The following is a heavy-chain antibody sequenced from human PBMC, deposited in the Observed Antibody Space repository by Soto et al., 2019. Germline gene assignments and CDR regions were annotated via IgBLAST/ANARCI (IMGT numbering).Heavy chain of an antibody. CDR2: IYHSGST. CDR1: GGSISSSNW. J-gene: IGHJ6*04. CDR3: ARVSGSYYYGMDV. D-gene: IGHD1-26*01. V-gene: IGHV4-4*02. Sequence: QVQLQESGPGLVKPSGTLSLTCAVSGGSISSSNWRSWVRKPPGKGLEWIGEIYHSGSTNYNPSLKSGVIISVDKCRKRFSLKLSAVAAADTAVYYCARVSGSYYYGMDVWGKGTTVPVSS.